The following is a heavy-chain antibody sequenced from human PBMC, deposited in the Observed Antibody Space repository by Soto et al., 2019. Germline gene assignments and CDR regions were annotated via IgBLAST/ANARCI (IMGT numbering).Heavy chain of an antibody. D-gene: IGHD2-15*01. CDR3: ARKGYCSGGSCYSYYFDY. V-gene: IGHV4-39*01. CDR1: GGSISSSSYY. Sequence: QLQLQESGPGLVKPSETLSLTCTVSGGSISSSSYYWGWIRQPPGKGLEWIGSIYYSGSTYYNPSLKSRVTISVDTSKNQFSLKLSSVTAADTAVYYCARKGYCSGGSCYSYYFDYWGQGTLVTVSS. CDR2: IYYSGST. J-gene: IGHJ4*02.